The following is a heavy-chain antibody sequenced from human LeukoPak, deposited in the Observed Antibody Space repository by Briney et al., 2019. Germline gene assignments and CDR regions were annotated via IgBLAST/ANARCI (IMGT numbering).Heavy chain of an antibody. J-gene: IGHJ4*02. Sequence: GGSLRLSCAASGFTFSSYGMHWVRQAPGKGLEWVAFIRHDGSNKYYADSVKGRFTISRDNSKNTLYLQMNSLRAEDTAVYYCEKAIGPFYYYDSSGTLDYWGQGILVTVSS. CDR3: EKAIGPFYYYDSSGTLDY. V-gene: IGHV3-30*02. D-gene: IGHD3-22*01. CDR1: GFTFSSYG. CDR2: IRHDGSNK.